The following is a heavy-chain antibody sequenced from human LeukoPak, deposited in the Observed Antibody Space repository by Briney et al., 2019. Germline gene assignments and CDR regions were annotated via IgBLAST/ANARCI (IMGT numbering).Heavy chain of an antibody. CDR2: ISGSDGRT. D-gene: IGHD3-10*01. J-gene: IGHJ6*03. Sequence: GGSLRLSCAASGFTFSSYAMSWVRQAPGKGLEWVSSISGSDGRTYYADSVKGRFTISRDNSKNTLYLQMNSLRAEDTAVYYCARGLRGSGSYYIHYYYYYYMDVWGKGTTVTISS. V-gene: IGHV3-23*01. CDR1: GFTFSSYA. CDR3: ARGLRGSGSYYIHYYYYYYMDV.